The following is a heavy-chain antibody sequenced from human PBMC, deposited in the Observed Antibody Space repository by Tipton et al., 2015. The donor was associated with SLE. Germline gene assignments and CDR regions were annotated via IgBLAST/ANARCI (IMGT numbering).Heavy chain of an antibody. J-gene: IGHJ3*02. CDR3: ARGRGSRDAFDI. CDR1: GDSVSSNNAA. V-gene: IGHV6-1*01. Sequence: VKPSQTLSLTCAISGDSVSSNNAAWNWIRQSPSRGLEWLGRTYYRSKWYNDYAVSVKSRITINPDTSENQFSLQLNSVTPEDTAMYYCARGRGSRDAFDIWGQGTMVAVSS. CDR2: TYYRSKWYN. D-gene: IGHD3-10*01.